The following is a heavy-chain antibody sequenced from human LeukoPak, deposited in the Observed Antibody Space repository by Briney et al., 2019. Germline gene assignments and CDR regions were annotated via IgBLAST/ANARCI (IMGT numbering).Heavy chain of an antibody. Sequence: GGSLRISCAASGFTFSSYWMQWVRQAPGKGLVWVSRINSDGSRTSYADSVKGRFTISRDNAKNTLYLQMNSLRAEDTAVYYCARGSSSWYYFDYWGQGTLVTVSS. CDR3: ARGSSSWYYFDY. J-gene: IGHJ4*02. CDR1: GFTFSSYW. D-gene: IGHD6-13*01. CDR2: INSDGSRT. V-gene: IGHV3-74*01.